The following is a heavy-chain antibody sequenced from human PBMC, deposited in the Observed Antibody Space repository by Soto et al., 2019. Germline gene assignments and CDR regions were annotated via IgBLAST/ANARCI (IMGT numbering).Heavy chain of an antibody. CDR2: IYHSGST. J-gene: IGHJ6*02. V-gene: IGHV4-4*02. CDR3: ARVDSSSWYDYYYYGMDV. Sequence: QVQLQESGPGLVKPSGTLSLTCAVSGGSISSSNWWSWVRQPPGKGLEWIGEIYHSGSTNYNPSLKRRVTISVDKSKNQFSLKLCSVTAADTAVYYCARVDSSSWYDYYYYGMDVWGQGTTVTVSS. CDR1: GGSISSSNW. D-gene: IGHD6-13*01.